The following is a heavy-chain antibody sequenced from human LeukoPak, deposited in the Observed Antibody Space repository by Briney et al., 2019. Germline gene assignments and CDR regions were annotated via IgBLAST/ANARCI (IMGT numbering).Heavy chain of an antibody. J-gene: IGHJ3*02. V-gene: IGHV4-59*12. Sequence: PSETLSLTCTVSGGSISSYYWSWIRQPPGKGLEWFGYINYSGSTTYNPSLKSRVTISVDTSNNQFSLKLSSVTAADTAVYYCARGRSGYSYVHDAFDIWGQGTMVTVSS. CDR3: ARGRSGYSYVHDAFDI. CDR2: INYSGST. D-gene: IGHD5-18*01. CDR1: GGSISSYY.